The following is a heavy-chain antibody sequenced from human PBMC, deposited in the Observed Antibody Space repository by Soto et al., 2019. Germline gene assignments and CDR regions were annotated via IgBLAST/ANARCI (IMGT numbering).Heavy chain of an antibody. CDR1: GFTFSSYG. CDR2: ICYDGSNK. CDR3: ARDCAGYSSGWYQRGGFDY. Sequence: QVQLVESGGGVVQPGRSLRLSCAASGFTFSSYGMHWVRQAPGKGLEWVAVICYDGSNKYYAASVKGRFTISRDHSKNTLYLQMNSLRAEDTAVYYCARDCAGYSSGWYQRGGFDYWGQGTLVTVSS. V-gene: IGHV3-33*01. D-gene: IGHD6-19*01. J-gene: IGHJ4*02.